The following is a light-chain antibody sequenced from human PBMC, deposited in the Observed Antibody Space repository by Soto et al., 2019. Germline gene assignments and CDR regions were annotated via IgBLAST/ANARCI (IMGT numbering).Light chain of an antibody. V-gene: IGKV1-5*01. J-gene: IGKJ1*01. CDR2: DAS. Sequence: DIQMTPSPSTLSASVVDRVTITCPASQSISSWLAWYQQKPGKAHNLLIYDASNLESGVPSRFSGSGSGTEFTLTISGLQPDDIATYYCQHYNSYSWTFGQGTKVDIK. CDR1: QSISSW. CDR3: QHYNSYSWT.